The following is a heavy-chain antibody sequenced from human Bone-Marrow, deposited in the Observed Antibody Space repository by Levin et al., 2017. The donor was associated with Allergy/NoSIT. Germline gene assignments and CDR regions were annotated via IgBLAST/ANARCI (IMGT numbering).Heavy chain of an antibody. CDR1: GYTLTSYY. D-gene: IGHD1-26*01. CDR3: ARDPPTGSYFDY. CDR2: INTNSGGT. V-gene: IGHV1-2*02. J-gene: IGHJ4*02. Sequence: ASVKVSCKASGYTLTSYYMHWVRQAPGQGLEWMGWINTNSGGTDYTQNFRGRVTMTRDTSINTAYLELSGLRSDDTAVYYCARDPPTGSYFDYWGQGTLVTVSS.